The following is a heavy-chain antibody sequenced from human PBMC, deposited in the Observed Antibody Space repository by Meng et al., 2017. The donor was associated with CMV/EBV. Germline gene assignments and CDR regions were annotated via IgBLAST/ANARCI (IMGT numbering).Heavy chain of an antibody. CDR2: IYYSGAT. Sequence: SETLSLTCYVSGGSINSRDYYWSWVRQYPGRGLEWVGHIYYSGATYYTPSLRGRLIISLDTSKNQFSLKLSSVTVADTAVYFCARVLYYYGSASNFDHWGQGTLVTVSS. J-gene: IGHJ4*02. V-gene: IGHV4-31*03. CDR1: GGSINSRDYY. D-gene: IGHD3-10*01. CDR3: ARVLYYYGSASNFDH.